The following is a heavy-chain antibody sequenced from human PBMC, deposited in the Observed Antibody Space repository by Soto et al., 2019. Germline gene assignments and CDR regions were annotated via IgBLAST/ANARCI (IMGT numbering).Heavy chain of an antibody. Sequence: GGSLRLSCAASGFTFSSYAMHWVRQAPGKGLEWVAVISYDGSNKYYADSVKGRFTISRDNSKNTLYLQMNSLRAEDTAVYYCCGIVRGVTDYYFYGTDVWGQGTTVTVSS. J-gene: IGHJ6*02. CDR2: ISYDGSNK. V-gene: IGHV3-30-3*01. D-gene: IGHD3-10*01. CDR1: GFTFSSYA. CDR3: CGIVRGVTDYYFYGTDV.